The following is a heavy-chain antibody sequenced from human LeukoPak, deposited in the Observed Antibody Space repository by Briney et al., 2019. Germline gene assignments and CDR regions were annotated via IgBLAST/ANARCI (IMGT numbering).Heavy chain of an antibody. J-gene: IGHJ6*03. Sequence: TSETLSLTCAVSGVSFSGYYWSWIRQPPGKGLEWVGEINHSGSTNYTPSLKSRVTISVDTSKNQFSLKLSSVTAADTAVYYCARGINYDFWSGYFHYYYMDVWVKGTTVTVSS. V-gene: IGHV4-34*01. CDR1: GVSFSGYY. D-gene: IGHD3-3*01. CDR2: INHSGST. CDR3: ARGINYDFWSGYFHYYYMDV.